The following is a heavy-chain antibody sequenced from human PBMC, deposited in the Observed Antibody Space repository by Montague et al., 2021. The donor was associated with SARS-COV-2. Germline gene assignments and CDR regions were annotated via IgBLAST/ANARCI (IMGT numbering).Heavy chain of an antibody. Sequence: SETLSLTCTVSGDSISYRSYYWGWIRQPPGKGLEWIGYIYYSGSTNYNPSLKSRVTISVDTSKNQFPLKLSSVTAADTAVNYCARGFDYWGQGTLVTVSS. V-gene: IGHV4-61*05. J-gene: IGHJ4*02. CDR2: IYYSGST. CDR3: ARGFDY. CDR1: GDSISYRSYY.